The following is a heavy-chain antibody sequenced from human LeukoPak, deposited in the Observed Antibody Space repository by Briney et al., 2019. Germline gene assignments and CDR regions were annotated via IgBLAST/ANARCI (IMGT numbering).Heavy chain of an antibody. CDR2: IYYRGHT. CDR1: GGSISNYY. J-gene: IGHJ6*02. CDR3: ARHDDIPVFRNGLDV. D-gene: IGHD2-2*01. Sequence: PSETLSLICSVSGGSISNYYWSWIRQPPGKGLEWIGYIYYRGHTIYKPSLKSRVTMSVDTSKNQFSLNLISVTAADTAVYYCARHDDIPVFRNGLDVWGQGTTVTVSS. V-gene: IGHV4-59*08.